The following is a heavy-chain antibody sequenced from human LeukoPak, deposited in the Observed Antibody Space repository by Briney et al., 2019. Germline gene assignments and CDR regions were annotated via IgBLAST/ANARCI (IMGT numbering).Heavy chain of an antibody. V-gene: IGHV4-39*01. J-gene: IGHJ4*02. Sequence: SETLSLTCTVSGGSISSSSYHWGWIRQPPGKGLEWIGSIYYSGSTYYNPSLKSRVTISVNTSKNQFSLKLSSVTAADTAVYYCARIAAAGFFPFDYWGQGTLVTVSS. D-gene: IGHD6-13*01. CDR1: GGSISSSSYH. CDR3: ARIAAAGFFPFDY. CDR2: IYYSGST.